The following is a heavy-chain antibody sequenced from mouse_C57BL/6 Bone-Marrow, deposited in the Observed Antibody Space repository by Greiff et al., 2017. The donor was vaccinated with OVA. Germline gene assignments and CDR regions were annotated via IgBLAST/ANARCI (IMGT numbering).Heavy chain of an antibody. CDR1: GYTFTDYN. Sequence: EVKLMESGPELVKPGASVKIPCKASGYTFTDYNMDWVKQSHGKSLEWIGDINPNNGGTIYNQKFKGKATLTVDKSSSTAYMELRSLTSEDTAVYYCARGGGDYDWFDYWGQGTTLTVSS. J-gene: IGHJ2*01. CDR3: ARGGGDYDWFDY. D-gene: IGHD2-4*01. V-gene: IGHV1-18*01. CDR2: INPNNGGT.